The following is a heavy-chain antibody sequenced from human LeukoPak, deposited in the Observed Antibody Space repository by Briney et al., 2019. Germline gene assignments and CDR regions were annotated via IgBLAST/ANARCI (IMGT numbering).Heavy chain of an antibody. Sequence: ESGPTLVKPTQTLTLTCTFSGFSLSTSGVGVGWIRQPPGKALEWLALIYWNDDKRYSPSLKSRLTISKDTSKNQVVLTMTNVDPVDTATYYCAHRRWYYYDSNGHLDYWGQGTLVTVSS. CDR1: GFSLSTSGVG. D-gene: IGHD3-22*01. V-gene: IGHV2-5*01. J-gene: IGHJ4*02. CDR3: AHRRWYYYDSNGHLDY. CDR2: IYWNDDK.